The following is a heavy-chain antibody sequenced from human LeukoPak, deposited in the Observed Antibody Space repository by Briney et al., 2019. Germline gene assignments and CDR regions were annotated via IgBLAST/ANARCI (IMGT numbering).Heavy chain of an antibody. D-gene: IGHD2-2*02. Sequence: GGSLRLSCAASGFTFSSYAMSWVRQAPGKGLEWVSGISGSGGSTYYADSVKGRFTISRDNSKNTLYLQMNSLRAEDTAVYYCAGYCSSTSCYKDYYYGMDVWGQGTTVTVSS. CDR1: GFTFSSYA. J-gene: IGHJ6*02. CDR3: AGYCSSTSCYKDYYYGMDV. V-gene: IGHV3-23*01. CDR2: ISGSGGST.